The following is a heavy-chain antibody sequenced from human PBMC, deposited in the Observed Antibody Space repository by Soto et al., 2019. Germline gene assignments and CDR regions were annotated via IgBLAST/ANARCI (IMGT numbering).Heavy chain of an antibody. CDR3: TSQTTVVTWTQY. J-gene: IGHJ4*02. CDR1: GFIFSGSA. Sequence: PGGSLRLSCAASGFIFSGSAMHWVRQASGKGLEWVGRIRSKANSYATAYAASVSGRFTISRDDSKNTAYLQMNSLKTEDTAVYYCTSQTTVVTWTQYWGQGTLVTVS. V-gene: IGHV3-73*01. CDR2: IRSKANSYAT. D-gene: IGHD4-17*01.